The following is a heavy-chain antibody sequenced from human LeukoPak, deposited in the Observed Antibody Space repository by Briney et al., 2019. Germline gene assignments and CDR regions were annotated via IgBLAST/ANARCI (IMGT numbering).Heavy chain of an antibody. J-gene: IGHJ3*02. Sequence: PSETLSLTCTVSGGSISSGGYYWSWIRQHPGKGLEWIGYIYYSGSTYYNPSLKSRVTISVDTSKNQFSLKLSSVTAADTAVYYCAREAPYDSRRGDAFDIWGQGTMVTVSS. CDR3: AREAPYDSRRGDAFDI. V-gene: IGHV4-31*03. CDR2: IYYSGST. CDR1: GGSISSGGYY. D-gene: IGHD3-22*01.